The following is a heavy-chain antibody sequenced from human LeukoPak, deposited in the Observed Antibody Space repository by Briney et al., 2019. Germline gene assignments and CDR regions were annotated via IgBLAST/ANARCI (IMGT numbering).Heavy chain of an antibody. CDR2: IYYSGST. V-gene: IGHV4-39*01. D-gene: IGHD6-13*01. J-gene: IGHJ4*02. CDR1: GGSISSSSYY. CDR3: ARHPGGSSWFEGPDC. Sequence: PSETLSLTCTVSGGSISSSSYYWGWIRQPPGKGLEWIGSIYYSGSTYYNPSLKSRVTISVDTSKNQFSLKLSSVTAADTALYYCARHPGGSSWFEGPDCWGQGTLVTVSS.